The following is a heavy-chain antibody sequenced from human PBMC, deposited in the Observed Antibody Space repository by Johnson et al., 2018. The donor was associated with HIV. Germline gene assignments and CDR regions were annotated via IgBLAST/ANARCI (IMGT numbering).Heavy chain of an antibody. CDR3: ARAHFPYCGGDCYSFAFDI. J-gene: IGHJ3*02. CDR2: ISYDGSNK. Sequence: QVQLVESGGGVVQPGRSLRLSCAASGFTFSSYTMHWVRQAPGKGLEWVAVISYDGSNKYYGDSVKGRLTISRDNSKNTLFLQMSSLRAEDTAVYYCARAHFPYCGGDCYSFAFDIWGQGTVVTVSS. V-gene: IGHV3-30-3*01. D-gene: IGHD2-21*02. CDR1: GFTFSSYT.